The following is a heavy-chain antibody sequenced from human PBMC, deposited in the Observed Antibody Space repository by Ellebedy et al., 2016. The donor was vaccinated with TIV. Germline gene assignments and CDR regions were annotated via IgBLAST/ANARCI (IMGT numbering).Heavy chain of an antibody. CDR3: ARDLIPMIVGLTGPHYGMDV. J-gene: IGHJ6*02. CDR2: ISGNVQYI. Sequence: PGGSLRLSCAASGFMFSNFRMNWVRRAPGKGLEWISSISGNVQYINYRDSVKGRFITSRDNAKKSLFLQMDSLRAEDTAVYYCARDLIPMIVGLTGPHYGMDVWGQGTTVTVSS. D-gene: IGHD3-22*01. CDR1: GFMFSNFR. V-gene: IGHV3-21*01.